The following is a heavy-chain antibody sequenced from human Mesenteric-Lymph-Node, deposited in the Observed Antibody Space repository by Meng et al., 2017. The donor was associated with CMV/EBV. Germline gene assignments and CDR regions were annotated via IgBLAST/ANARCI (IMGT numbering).Heavy chain of an antibody. J-gene: IGHJ6*02. CDR2: IIPILGIA. V-gene: IGHV1-69*10. Sequence: SVKVSCKASGGTFSSYAISWVRQAPGQGLEWMGGIIPILGIANYAQKFQGRVTITADKTTSTTYMELSNLRSEDTAVYYCARMTSSSSPRLYYYYGMDVWGQGTTVTVSS. CDR1: GGTFSSYA. D-gene: IGHD6-6*01. CDR3: ARMTSSSSPRLYYYYGMDV.